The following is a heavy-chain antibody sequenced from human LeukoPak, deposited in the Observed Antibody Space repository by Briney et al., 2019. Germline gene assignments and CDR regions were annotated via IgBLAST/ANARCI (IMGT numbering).Heavy chain of an antibody. V-gene: IGHV4-31*03. CDR3: ARDKGRPYCGGDCYIDY. J-gene: IGHJ4*02. Sequence: SQTLSLTCTVSGGSISSGGYYWSWIRQHPGTGLEWIGYIYSSGNTYYNPSLKSRVTISVDTSKNQFSLKLSSVTAADTAVFYCARDKGRPYCGGDCYIDYWGQGTLVTVSS. CDR2: IYSSGNT. D-gene: IGHD2-21*02. CDR1: GGSISSGGYY.